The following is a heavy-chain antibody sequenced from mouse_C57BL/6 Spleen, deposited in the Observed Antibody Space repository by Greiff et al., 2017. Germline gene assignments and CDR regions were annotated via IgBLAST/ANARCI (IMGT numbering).Heavy chain of an antibody. CDR1: GYSITSGYY. J-gene: IGHJ2*01. D-gene: IGHD1-1*01. Sequence: EVQLQQSGPGLVKPSQSLSLTCSVTGYSITSGYYWNWIRQFPGNKLEWMGYISYDGSNNYNPSLKNRISITRDTSKNQFFLKLNSVTTEDTATYYCARDPHYYGSSFDYWGQGTTLTVSS. V-gene: IGHV3-6*01. CDR2: ISYDGSN. CDR3: ARDPHYYGSSFDY.